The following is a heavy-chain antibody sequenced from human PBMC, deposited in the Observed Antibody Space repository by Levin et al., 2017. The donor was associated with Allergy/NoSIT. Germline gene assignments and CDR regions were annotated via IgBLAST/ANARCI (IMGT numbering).Heavy chain of an antibody. CDR1: GFTFSRYY. V-gene: IGHV3-74*01. D-gene: IGHD2-2*01. CDR3: ARGGCSSTSCLDY. Sequence: LGESLKISCAASGFTFSRYYMHWVRQAPGKGLVWVSRITLDVTDTYYADSVKGRFTISRDNAENTLFLQMNSLRAEDTAIYYCARGGCSSTSCLDYWGQGILVTVSS. CDR2: ITLDVTDT. J-gene: IGHJ4*02.